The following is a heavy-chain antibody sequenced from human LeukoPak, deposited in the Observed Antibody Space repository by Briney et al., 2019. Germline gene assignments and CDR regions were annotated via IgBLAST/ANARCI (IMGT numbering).Heavy chain of an antibody. J-gene: IGHJ2*01. CDR2: IHYSGTT. Sequence: SETLSLTCTVSSGSISSSFYYWGWIRQPPGKGLEWIGNIHYSGTTSYNPSLKSRVTISLDTSKNQFSLKLSSVTAADTAVYYCARRKKFCSSTSCPRWYFDLWGRGTLVTVSS. V-gene: IGHV4-39*07. D-gene: IGHD2-2*01. CDR3: ARRKKFCSSTSCPRWYFDL. CDR1: SGSISSSFYY.